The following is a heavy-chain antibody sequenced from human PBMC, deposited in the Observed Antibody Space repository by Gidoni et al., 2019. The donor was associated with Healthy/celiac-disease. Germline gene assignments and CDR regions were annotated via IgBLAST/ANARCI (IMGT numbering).Heavy chain of an antibody. J-gene: IGHJ4*02. CDR2: IYYSGST. CDR1: GGSISSGDYY. CDR3: ARDRPCGGDCYYQDY. Sequence: QVQLQESGPGLVKPSQTLSLTCTVSGGSISSGDYYWSWIRQPPGKGLEWIGYIYYSGSTYYNPSLKSRVTISVDTSKNQFSLKLSSVTAADTAVYYCARDRPCGGDCYYQDYWGQGTLVTVSS. V-gene: IGHV4-30-4*01. D-gene: IGHD2-21*02.